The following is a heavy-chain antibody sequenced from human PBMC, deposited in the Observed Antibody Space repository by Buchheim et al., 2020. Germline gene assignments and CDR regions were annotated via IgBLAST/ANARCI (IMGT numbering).Heavy chain of an antibody. J-gene: IGHJ4*02. Sequence: EVQLVESGGGLVQPGGSLRLSCAASGFTFSSYEMNWVRQAPGKGLEWVSYIRSSGSTTYYADSVKGRFTISRDNAKNPLYLQMNSLRAEDTAFYYCAREYCSSTSCSYFDYWGQGTL. V-gene: IGHV3-48*03. D-gene: IGHD2-2*01. CDR3: AREYCSSTSCSYFDY. CDR1: GFTFSSYE. CDR2: IRSSGSTT.